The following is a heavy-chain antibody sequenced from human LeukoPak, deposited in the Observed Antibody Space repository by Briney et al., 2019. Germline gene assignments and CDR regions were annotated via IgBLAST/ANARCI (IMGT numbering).Heavy chain of an antibody. D-gene: IGHD4-11*01. J-gene: IGHJ4*02. CDR1: GGSFSGYY. V-gene: IGHV4-34*01. CDR3: ARGVLDYI. Sequence: SETLSLTCAVYGGSFSGYYWSWIRQPPGKGLEWIGEINHSGSTNYNPSLKSRVTISVDTSKNQFSLKLSSVTAADTAVYYCARGVLDYIWGQGTLVTVSS. CDR2: INHSGST.